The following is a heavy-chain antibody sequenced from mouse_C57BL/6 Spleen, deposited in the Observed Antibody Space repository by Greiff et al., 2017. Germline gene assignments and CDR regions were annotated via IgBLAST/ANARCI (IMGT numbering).Heavy chain of an antibody. J-gene: IGHJ2*01. CDR1: GYTFTSYW. CDR3: ARSFYGNYYFDY. CDR2: IYPGSGST. D-gene: IGHD2-10*01. V-gene: IGHV1-55*01. Sequence: VQLQQPGAELVKPGASVKMSCKASGYTFTSYWITWVKQRPGQGLEWIGDIYPGSGSTNYNEKFKSKATLTVDTSSSTAYMQLSSLTSEDSAVYYCARSFYGNYYFDYWGQGTTLTVSS.